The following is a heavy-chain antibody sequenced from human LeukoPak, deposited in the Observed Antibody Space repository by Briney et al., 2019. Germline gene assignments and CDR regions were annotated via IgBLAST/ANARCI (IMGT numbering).Heavy chain of an antibody. CDR3: ARGRLATISPASYGMDV. CDR1: GGSFSGYY. D-gene: IGHD5-24*01. CDR2: INHSGST. J-gene: IGHJ6*02. Sequence: SETLSLTCAVYGGSFSGYYWSWIRQPPGKGLEWIGEINHSGSTNYNPSLKSRVTISVDTSKNQFSLKLSSVTAADTAVYYCARGRLATISPASYGMDVWGQGTTVTVSS. V-gene: IGHV4-34*01.